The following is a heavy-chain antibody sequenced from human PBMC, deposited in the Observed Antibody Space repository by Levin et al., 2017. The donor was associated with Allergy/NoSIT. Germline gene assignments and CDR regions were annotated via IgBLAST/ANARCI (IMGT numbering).Heavy chain of an antibody. CDR3: ARGVTAQSGSSLGY. V-gene: IGHV3-74*01. J-gene: IGHJ4*02. CDR1: GFTSSSYW. Sequence: GGSLRLSCAASGFTSSSYWMHWVRQAPGKGLVWVSRIKSDGGATNYADSVKGRFTIFRDNAKNTLYLQMNSLRAEDTAVYYCARGVTAQSGSSLGYWGQGTLVTVSS. CDR2: IKSDGGAT. D-gene: IGHD6-13*01.